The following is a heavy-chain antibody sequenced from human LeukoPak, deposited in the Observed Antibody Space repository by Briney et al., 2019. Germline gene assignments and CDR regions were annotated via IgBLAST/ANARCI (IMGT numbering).Heavy chain of an antibody. D-gene: IGHD6-13*01. CDR3: VDYSSPDY. CDR1: GFTFSSYG. V-gene: IGHV3-30*03. CDR2: ISYDGSNK. J-gene: IGHJ4*02. Sequence: GRSLRLSCAASGFTFSSYGMHWVRQAPGKGLEWVAVISYDGSNKYYADSVKGRFTISRDNSKNTLYLQMNSLRAEDTAVYYCVDYSSPDYWGQGTLVTVSS.